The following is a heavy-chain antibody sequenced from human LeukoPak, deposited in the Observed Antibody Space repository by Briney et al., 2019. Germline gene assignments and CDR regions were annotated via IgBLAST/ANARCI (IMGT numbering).Heavy chain of an antibody. CDR1: GFTFRNYA. J-gene: IGHJ4*02. D-gene: IGHD6-19*01. CDR3: AKGVSGWYAEGFDY. CDR2: ISGSGGSI. Sequence: GGSLRLSCATSGFTFRNYAMSWVRQAPGKGLEWVSGISGSGGSIYYADSVKGRLTISRDDSKNTLDLQMNSLRAGDTAVYYCAKGVSGWYAEGFDYWGQGTLVTVPS. V-gene: IGHV3-23*01.